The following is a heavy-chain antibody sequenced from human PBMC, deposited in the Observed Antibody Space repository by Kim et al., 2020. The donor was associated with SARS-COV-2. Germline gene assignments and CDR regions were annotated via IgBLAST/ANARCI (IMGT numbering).Heavy chain of an antibody. J-gene: IGHJ6*02. CDR2: ISAYNGNT. D-gene: IGHD3-9*01. Sequence: ASVKVSCKASGYTFTSYGISWVRQAPGQGLEWMGWISAYNGNTNYAQKLQGRVTMTTDTSTSTAYMELRSLRSDDTAVYYCARDRSPYDILTGYYADYYYYYGMDVWGQGTTVTVSS. CDR1: GYTFTSYG. V-gene: IGHV1-18*01. CDR3: ARDRSPYDILTGYYADYYYYYGMDV.